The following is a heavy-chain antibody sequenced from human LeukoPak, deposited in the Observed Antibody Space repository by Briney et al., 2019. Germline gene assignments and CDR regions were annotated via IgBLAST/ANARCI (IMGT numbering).Heavy chain of an antibody. Sequence: GGSLRLSCVASGFTFSHSWMTWVRQAPGKGLEWVGHIKEDGSSQNYADSVKGRFTISRDNAKNSLYLQMNSLRAEDTAVYYCARVRREMATIFFDYWGQGTLVTVSS. V-gene: IGHV3-7*01. D-gene: IGHD5-24*01. CDR1: GFTFSHSW. CDR2: IKEDGSSQ. J-gene: IGHJ4*02. CDR3: ARVRREMATIFFDY.